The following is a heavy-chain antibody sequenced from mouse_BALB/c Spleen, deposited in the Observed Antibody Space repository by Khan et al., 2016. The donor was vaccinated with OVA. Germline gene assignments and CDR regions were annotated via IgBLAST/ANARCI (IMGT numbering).Heavy chain of an antibody. D-gene: IGHD1-1*01. CDR2: ISSGGTYT. Sequence: EVELVESGGGLVKPGGSLKLSCAASGFTFSSYAMSWVRQTPEKRLEWVATISSGGTYTYYPDSVKGRFTISRENAKNTLYLQMSSLRSEDTAMCYCARPPITTVVATSYWFFDVWGAGTTVTVST. CDR3: ARPPITTVVATSYWFFDV. CDR1: GFTFSSYA. V-gene: IGHV5-9-3*01. J-gene: IGHJ1*01.